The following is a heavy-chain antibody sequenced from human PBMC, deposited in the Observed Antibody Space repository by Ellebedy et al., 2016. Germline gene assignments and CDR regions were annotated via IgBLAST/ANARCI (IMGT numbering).Heavy chain of an antibody. CDR1: GYTFTSYG. J-gene: IGHJ5*02. CDR3: ARDRVVPAVKSSNWFDP. CDR2: ISAYNGNT. D-gene: IGHD2-2*01. V-gene: IGHV1-18*01. Sequence: ASVKVSCXASGYTFTSYGISWVRQAPGQGLEWMGWISAYNGNTNYAQKLQGRVTMTTDTSTSTAYMELRSLRSDDTAVYYCARDRVVPAVKSSNWFDPWGQGTLVTVSS.